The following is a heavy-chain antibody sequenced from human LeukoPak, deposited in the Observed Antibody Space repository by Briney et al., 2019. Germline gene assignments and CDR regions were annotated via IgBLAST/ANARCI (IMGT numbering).Heavy chain of an antibody. D-gene: IGHD4-17*01. J-gene: IGHJ5*02. CDR2: IRYDGSNK. Sequence: PGGSLRLSCAASGFTFSSYGMHWVRQAPGKGLEWVAFIRYDGSNKYYADSVKGRFTISRDNSKNTLYLQMNSLRAEDTAVYYCAKRVYGDYTNWFDPWGQGTLVTVSS. V-gene: IGHV3-30*02. CDR1: GFTFSSYG. CDR3: AKRVYGDYTNWFDP.